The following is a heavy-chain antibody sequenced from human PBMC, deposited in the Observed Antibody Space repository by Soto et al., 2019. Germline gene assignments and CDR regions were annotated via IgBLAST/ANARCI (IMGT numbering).Heavy chain of an antibody. J-gene: IGHJ4*02. CDR2: IIPSPART. CDR3: AGDQVGASSFDY. Sequence: QVQLVQSGAELRKPGSAVKLSCKASGGTFSNSPISWVRQIPGQGPEWMGRIIPSPARTIYSRKFRGRVTLTADKSTQTVYMTLSSLTTEDSGVYYCAGDQVGASSFDYWGQGTRVTVSS. D-gene: IGHD1-26*01. V-gene: IGHV1-69*08. CDR1: GGTFSNSP.